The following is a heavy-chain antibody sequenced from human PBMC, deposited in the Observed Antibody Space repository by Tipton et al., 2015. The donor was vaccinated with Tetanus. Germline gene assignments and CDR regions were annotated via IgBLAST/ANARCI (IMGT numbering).Heavy chain of an antibody. V-gene: IGHV4-34*01. J-gene: IGHJ5*02. CDR2: INHRGST. Sequence: TLSLTCNVSGGSITKDYWSWIRQPPGKGLEWIGEINHRGSTMYNPSLKSRVAISGDTSKNQFSLNLTSLTAADTAVYYCASLPKHWLAPRGAPWGQGTLVTVSS. D-gene: IGHD6-19*01. CDR3: ASLPKHWLAPRGAP. CDR1: GGSITKDY.